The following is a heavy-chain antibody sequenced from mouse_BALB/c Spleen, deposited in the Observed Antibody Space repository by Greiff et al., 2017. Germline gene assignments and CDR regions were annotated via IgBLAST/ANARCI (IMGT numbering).Heavy chain of an antibody. Sequence: VQLQESGPGLVAPSQSLSITCTVSGFSLTSYGVHWVRQPPGKGLEWLGVIWAGGNTNYNSALMSRLSISKDNSKSQVFLKMNSLQTDDTAMYYCARDRELHAMDYWGQGTSVTVSS. CDR2: IWAGGNT. V-gene: IGHV2-9*02. CDR1: GFSLTSYG. CDR3: ARDRELHAMDY. J-gene: IGHJ4*01. D-gene: IGHD2-1*01.